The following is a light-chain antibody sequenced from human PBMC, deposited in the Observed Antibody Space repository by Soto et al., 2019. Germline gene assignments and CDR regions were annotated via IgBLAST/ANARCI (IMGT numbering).Light chain of an antibody. V-gene: IGLV1-40*01. CDR1: RSNIGAGYD. Sequence: QSVLTQPPSVSGAPGQRVTISCTGSRSNIGAGYDVHWYQQLPGTAPKLLIYVNSNRPSGVPDRFSASKSGTSASLAITGLQAEDEADYYCQSYDSSLSVVFGGGTKLTVL. J-gene: IGLJ2*01. CDR2: VNS. CDR3: QSYDSSLSVV.